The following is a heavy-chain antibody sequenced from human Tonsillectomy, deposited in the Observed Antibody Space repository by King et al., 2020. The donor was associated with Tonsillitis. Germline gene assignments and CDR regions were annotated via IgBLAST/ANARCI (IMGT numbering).Heavy chain of an antibody. CDR3: ARVTTVTKSYYYYDMDV. V-gene: IGHV2-26*01. CDR1: GFSLSNAGMS. Sequence: TLKESGPVLVKPTETLTLTYTVSGFSLSNAGMSVSWIRQPPGKALEWLAHIFSNDEKSYSTSLKSRLTISKDTSKSQVVLSMTNMDPVDTATYFCARVTTVTKSYYYYDMDVWGPGTTVTVSS. CDR2: IFSNDEK. D-gene: IGHD4-17*01. J-gene: IGHJ6*02.